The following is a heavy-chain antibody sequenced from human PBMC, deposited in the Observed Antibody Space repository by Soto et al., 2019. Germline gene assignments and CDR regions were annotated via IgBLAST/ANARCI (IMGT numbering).Heavy chain of an antibody. CDR2: ISGSGGST. J-gene: IGHJ5*02. Sequence: GGSLRLSCAASGFTFSSYAMSWVRQAPGKGLQWGSAISGSGGSTYYAVSVKGRFTLYRDNTKHTMYLQMNSLRAEVPGVYYCAKDRRTPVFDPWGQGPLDSVSS. CDR1: GFTFSSYA. CDR3: AKDRRTPVFDP. V-gene: IGHV3-23*01.